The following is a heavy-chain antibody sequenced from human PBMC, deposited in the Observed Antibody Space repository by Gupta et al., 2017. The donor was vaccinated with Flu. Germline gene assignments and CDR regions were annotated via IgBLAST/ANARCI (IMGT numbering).Heavy chain of an antibody. CDR2: MSYDGSYK. CDR3: AKDQREYCSGGSCYPQIFDH. J-gene: IGHJ5*02. Sequence: QAPGKGLEWVAVMSYDGSYKYYADSVRGRFTISRDNSKNILYLLMNSLRAEVTAVYYCAKDQREYCSGGSCYPQIFDHLGQGTLVTVSP. D-gene: IGHD2-15*01. V-gene: IGHV3-30*18.